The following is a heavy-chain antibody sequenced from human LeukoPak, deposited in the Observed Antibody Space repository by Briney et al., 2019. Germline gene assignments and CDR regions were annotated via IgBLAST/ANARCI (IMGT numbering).Heavy chain of an antibody. D-gene: IGHD2-15*01. Sequence: PGGSLRLSCTASGFIFSDYYMSWIRQAPGKGLEWVSYISSSGSTIYYADSVKGRFTISRDNAKNSLYLQMNSLRAEDTAVYYCARERYCSGGSCYSDYWGQGTLVTVSS. CDR2: ISSSGSTI. CDR3: ARERYCSGGSCYSDY. CDR1: GFIFSDYY. J-gene: IGHJ4*02. V-gene: IGHV3-11*01.